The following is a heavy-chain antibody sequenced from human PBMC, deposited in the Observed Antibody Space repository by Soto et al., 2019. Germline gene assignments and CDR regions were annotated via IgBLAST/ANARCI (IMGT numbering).Heavy chain of an antibody. D-gene: IGHD1-7*01. V-gene: IGHV1-18*01. Sequence: QVQLVQSGAEVKKHGASVKVSCKASGYTFTSYGISWVRQAPGQGLEWMGWISAYNGNTNYAQKLQGRVTMTTDTSTSTAYMELRSLRSDDTAVYYCARDATYNWNYADFDYWGQGTLVTVSS. CDR3: ARDATYNWNYADFDY. CDR2: ISAYNGNT. J-gene: IGHJ4*02. CDR1: GYTFTSYG.